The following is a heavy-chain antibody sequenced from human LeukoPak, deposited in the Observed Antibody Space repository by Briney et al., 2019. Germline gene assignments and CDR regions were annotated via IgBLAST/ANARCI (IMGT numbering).Heavy chain of an antibody. J-gene: IGHJ4*02. CDR1: GGTFSSYA. CDR3: AKRVATVTNGRYIDY. D-gene: IGHD4-17*01. V-gene: IGHV1-69*01. CDR2: IIPIFGTA. Sequence: ASVKVSCKASGGTFSSYAISWVRQAPGQGLEWMGGIIPIFGTANYAQKFQGRVTITADESTSTAYMELSSLRSEDTAVYYCAKRVATVTNGRYIDYWGQGTLVTVSS.